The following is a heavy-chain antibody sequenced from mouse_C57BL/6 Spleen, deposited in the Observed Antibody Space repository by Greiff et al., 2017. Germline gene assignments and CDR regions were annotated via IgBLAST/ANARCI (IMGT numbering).Heavy chain of an antibody. V-gene: IGHV5-6*02. D-gene: IGHD2-3*01. CDR2: ISSGGSYT. J-gene: IGHJ2*01. CDR1: GFTFSSYG. CDR3: ARHDGRGYYYFDY. Sequence: EVKLVESGGDLVKPGGSLKLSCAASGFTFSSYGMSWVRQTPDKRLEWVATISSGGSYTYYPDSVKGRFTISRDNAKNTLYLQMSSLKSEDTAMYYCARHDGRGYYYFDYWGQGTTLTVSS.